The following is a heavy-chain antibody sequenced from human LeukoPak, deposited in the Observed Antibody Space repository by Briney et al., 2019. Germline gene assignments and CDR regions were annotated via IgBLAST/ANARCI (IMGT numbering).Heavy chain of an antibody. CDR2: IYTSGST. V-gene: IGHV4-4*07. CDR1: GGSISNYY. Sequence: PSETLSLTCTVSGGSISNYYWTWIRQPPGKGLEWIGRIYTSGSTNYNPSLKSRVTMSVDTSKNQFSLKLSSVTAADTAVYYCARGVRGTYYYYYMDVWGKGTTVTVSS. D-gene: IGHD1-1*01. J-gene: IGHJ6*03. CDR3: ARGVRGTYYYYYMDV.